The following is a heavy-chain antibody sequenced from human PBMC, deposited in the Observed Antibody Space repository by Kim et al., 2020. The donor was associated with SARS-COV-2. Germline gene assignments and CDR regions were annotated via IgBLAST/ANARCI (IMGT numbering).Heavy chain of an antibody. D-gene: IGHD6-19*01. CDR2: IYHSGST. Sequence: SKTLSLTCAVSGGSISSSNWWSWVRQPPGKGLEWFGEIYHSGSTNYNPSLKSRVTISVDKSTNQLSLKLSSVTAADTAVYYCARVPLGPSFVWAAGTGWFDPWGQGTLVTVSS. V-gene: IGHV4-4*02. CDR1: GGSISSSNW. CDR3: ARVPLGPSFVWAAGTGWFDP. J-gene: IGHJ5*02.